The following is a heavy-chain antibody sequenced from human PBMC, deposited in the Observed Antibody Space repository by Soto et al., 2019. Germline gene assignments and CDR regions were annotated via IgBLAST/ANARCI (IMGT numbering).Heavy chain of an antibody. J-gene: IGHJ6*02. CDR1: GDSVSSNSAA. D-gene: IGHD2-15*01. CDR2: TYYRSKWYN. CDR3: AREGYCXGGSCYSPDYYYYGMDV. Sequence: SQTLSLTCAISGDSVSSNSAAWNWIRQSPSRGLEWLGRTYYRSKWYNDYAVSVKSRITINPDTSKNQFSLQLNSVTPEDTAVYYCAREGYCXGGSCYSPDYYYYGMDVWGQGTTVTVSS. V-gene: IGHV6-1*01.